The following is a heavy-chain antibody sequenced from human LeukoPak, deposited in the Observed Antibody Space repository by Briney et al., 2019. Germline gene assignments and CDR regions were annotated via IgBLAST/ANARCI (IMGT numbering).Heavy chain of an antibody. Sequence: GGSLKISCKVSGFIFTRSWIGWVRQMPGEVVEWIGIIYPGDSDTRYSPSFQGQVTISADKSINTTYLQLSRLKASDTVIYYCARRSPLDGDHFDYWGQGTLVTVSS. D-gene: IGHD4-17*01. CDR2: IYPGDSDT. CDR3: ARRSPLDGDHFDY. CDR1: GFIFTRSW. V-gene: IGHV5-51*01. J-gene: IGHJ4*02.